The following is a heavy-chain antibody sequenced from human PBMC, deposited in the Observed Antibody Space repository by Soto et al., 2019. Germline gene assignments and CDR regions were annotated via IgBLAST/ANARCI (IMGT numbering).Heavy chain of an antibody. CDR3: ATDLSSNYGDAFDI. CDR1: GFTVGDYS. D-gene: IGHD4-4*01. V-gene: IGHV3-9*01. J-gene: IGHJ3*02. CDR2: ISWNSDNI. Sequence: SLRLSFAASGFTVGDYSMHWVRQAPGKGLEWVSGISWNSDNIGYADSVKGRFTISRDNVKDSLYLQMNSLRAEDTALYYCATDLSSNYGDAFDICGQGTMVTVSS.